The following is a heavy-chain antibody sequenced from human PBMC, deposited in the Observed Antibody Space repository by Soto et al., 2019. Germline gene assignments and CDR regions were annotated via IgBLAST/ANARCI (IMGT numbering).Heavy chain of an antibody. V-gene: IGHV1-58*01. CDR2: IVVGSGNT. D-gene: IGHD1-26*01. J-gene: IGHJ5*02. CDR1: GFTFTSSA. Sequence: SVKVSCKASGFTFTSSAVQWVRQARGQRLEWIGWIVVGSGNTNYAQKFQERVTITRDMSTSTAYMELSSLRSEDTAVYYCAAVSPVGATSSYNWFDPWGQGTLVTVSS. CDR3: AAVSPVGATSSYNWFDP.